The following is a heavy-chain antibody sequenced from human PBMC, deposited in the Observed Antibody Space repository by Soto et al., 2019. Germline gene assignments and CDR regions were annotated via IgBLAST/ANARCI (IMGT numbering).Heavy chain of an antibody. Sequence: EVQLVESGGGLVQPGGSLKLSCAASGFTFSGSAMHWVRQASGKGLEWVGRIRSKANSYATAYAASVKGRFTISRDDSTNTAKLHMNSLKTEDTVVYCCTRRADYYAIFSGYLNWFDPGVEGTLVTVSS. CDR3: TRRADYYAIFSGYLNWFDP. V-gene: IGHV3-73*02. CDR2: IRSKANSYAT. J-gene: IGHJ5*02. CDR1: GFTFSGSA. D-gene: IGHD3-9*01.